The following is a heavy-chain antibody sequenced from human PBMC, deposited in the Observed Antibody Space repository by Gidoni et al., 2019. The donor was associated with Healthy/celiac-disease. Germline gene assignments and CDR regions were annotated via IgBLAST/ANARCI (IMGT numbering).Heavy chain of an antibody. J-gene: IGHJ4*02. V-gene: IGHV3-30*18. CDR2: ISYDGSNK. Sequence: QVQLVESGGGVVQPGRSRRLSCAAAGCTFSSYGMHWVRQAPGKGLEWVAVISYDGSNKYYADSVKGRFTISRDNSKNTLYLQMNSLRAEDTAVYYCAKESHSGSYLDYWGQGTLVTVSS. CDR3: AKESHSGSYLDY. D-gene: IGHD1-26*01. CDR1: GCTFSSYG.